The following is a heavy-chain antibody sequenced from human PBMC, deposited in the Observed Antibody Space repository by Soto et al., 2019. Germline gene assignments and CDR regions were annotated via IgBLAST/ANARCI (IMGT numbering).Heavy chain of an antibody. J-gene: IGHJ4*02. CDR1: GYTFTSYA. V-gene: IGHV1-3*01. Sequence: QVQLVQSGAEVKKPGASVKVSCKASGYTFTSYAMHWVRQAPGQSLEWMGWINAGNGNTKYSKKFQGRVTITRDTSASKAYMELSSLRSEDTAVYYCARDPGYSYGYNWGQGTLVTVSS. CDR2: INAGNGNT. D-gene: IGHD5-18*01. CDR3: ARDPGYSYGYN.